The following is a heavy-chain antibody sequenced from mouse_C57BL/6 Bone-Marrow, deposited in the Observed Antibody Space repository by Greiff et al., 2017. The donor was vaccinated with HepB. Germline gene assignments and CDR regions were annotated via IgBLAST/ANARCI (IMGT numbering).Heavy chain of an antibody. CDR3: ARSRGAYWYFDV. J-gene: IGHJ1*03. CDR1: GYTFTSYW. Sequence: VQLQQPGAELVRPGTSVKLSCKASGYTFTSYWMHWVKQRPGQGLEWIGVIDPSDSYTNYNQKFKGKATLTVDTSSSTAYMQLSSLTSEDSAVYYCARSRGAYWYFDVWGTGTTVTVSS. V-gene: IGHV1-59*01. CDR2: IDPSDSYT.